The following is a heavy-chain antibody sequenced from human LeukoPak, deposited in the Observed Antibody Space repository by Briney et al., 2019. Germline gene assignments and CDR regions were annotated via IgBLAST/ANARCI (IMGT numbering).Heavy chain of an antibody. V-gene: IGHV4-31*03. D-gene: IGHD4-23*01. CDR1: GGCISGGGSY. CDR2: INYSGST. CDR3: ARVQATVEYYFDY. J-gene: IGHJ4*02. Sequence: SQTLSLTCTVSGGCISGGGSYWSWIRQHPGNGLEWIGYINYSGSTNYNPSLKGRVTISVDTSKNQFSLKLSSVPAADTAVYYCARVQATVEYYFDYWGQGTLVTVSS.